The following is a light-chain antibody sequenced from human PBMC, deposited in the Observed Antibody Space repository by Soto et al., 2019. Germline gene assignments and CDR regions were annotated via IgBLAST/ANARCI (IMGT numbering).Light chain of an antibody. CDR1: QSLTNNY. J-gene: IGKJ4*01. Sequence: EIVLTQSPGTLSLSPGERATLSCRASQSLTNNYLAWYQQKPGQAPRLLIYAASSRATGIPDRFSGSGSETDFTLTISRLEPEDFAVDYCQPYGSSLPVTFGGGTNVEIK. V-gene: IGKV3-20*01. CDR3: QPYGSSLPVT. CDR2: AAS.